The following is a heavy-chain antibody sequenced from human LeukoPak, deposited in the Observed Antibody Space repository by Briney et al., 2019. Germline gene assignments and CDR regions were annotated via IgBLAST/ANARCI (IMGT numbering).Heavy chain of an antibody. CDR1: GCSISSSY. Sequence: SETLSLTCAVSGCSISSSYWSWIRQPPGKGLEWIADMYNSGSTNYNTSLKSRVTISIDTSKNKFSLQLSSLTAADSAIYCCARGIESYCASGYWGQGILVTVSS. J-gene: IGHJ4*02. D-gene: IGHD1-26*01. CDR2: MYNSGST. CDR3: ARGIESYCASGY. V-gene: IGHV4-59*01.